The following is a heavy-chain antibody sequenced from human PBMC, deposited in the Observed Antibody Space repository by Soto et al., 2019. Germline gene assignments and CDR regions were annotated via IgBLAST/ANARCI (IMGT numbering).Heavy chain of an antibody. CDR3: AREEYDILTGYRFDY. D-gene: IGHD3-9*01. CDR1: GYTFTSYG. Sequence: QVQLVQSGAEVKKPGASVKVSCKASGYTFTSYGISWVRQAPGQGLEWMGWISAYNGNTNYAQKLQGRVTMATDTSTSTAYMELRSLRSDDTAVYYCAREEYDILTGYRFDYWGQGTLVTVSS. CDR2: ISAYNGNT. J-gene: IGHJ4*02. V-gene: IGHV1-18*01.